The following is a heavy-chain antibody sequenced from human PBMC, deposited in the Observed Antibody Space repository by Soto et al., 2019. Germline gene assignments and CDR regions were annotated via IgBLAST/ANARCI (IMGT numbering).Heavy chain of an antibody. J-gene: IGHJ4*02. CDR2: NSGRGGST. V-gene: IGHV3-23*01. Sequence: GGSLRLSCAASGFTFSNYAMSWVRQAPGKGLEWVSSNSGRGGSTYYAGSVKGRFTISRDNSKNTLYLQMNSLRAEDTAVYYCAKDPQEGTYYYGSGSFNYWGQGTLVTVSS. CDR3: AKDPQEGTYYYGSGSFNY. CDR1: GFTFSNYA. D-gene: IGHD3-10*01.